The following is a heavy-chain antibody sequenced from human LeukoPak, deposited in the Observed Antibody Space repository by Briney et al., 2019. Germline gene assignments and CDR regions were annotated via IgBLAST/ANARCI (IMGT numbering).Heavy chain of an antibody. CDR1: GGSISSGSYY. D-gene: IGHD3-16*02. V-gene: IGHV4-61*02. CDR2: IYTSGST. J-gene: IGHJ6*03. Sequence: SETLSLTCTVSGGSISSGSYYWSWIRQPAGKGLEWIGRIYTSGSTNYNPSLKSRVTISVDTSKNQFSLKLSSVTAADTAVYYCARVGHYDYVWGSYRYTDDYYMDVWGKGTTVTISS. CDR3: ARVGHYDYVWGSYRYTDDYYMDV.